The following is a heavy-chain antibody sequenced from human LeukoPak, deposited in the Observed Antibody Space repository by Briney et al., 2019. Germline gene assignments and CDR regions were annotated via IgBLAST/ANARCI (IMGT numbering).Heavy chain of an antibody. V-gene: IGHV4-4*07. D-gene: IGHD3-22*01. Sequence: PSETLSLTCTVSGGSISSYYGSWIRQPAGKGLEWIGRIYSSGKNNYNPSLKSRVSMSVDTSKNQFSLNLSSVTAADTAVYYCAIGINYYDTPISWGQGTLVTVSS. J-gene: IGHJ5*02. CDR3: AIGINYYDTPIS. CDR1: GGSISSYY. CDR2: IYSSGKN.